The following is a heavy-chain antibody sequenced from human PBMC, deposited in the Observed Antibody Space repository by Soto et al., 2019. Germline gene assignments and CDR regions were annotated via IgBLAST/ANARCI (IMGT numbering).Heavy chain of an antibody. Sequence: ASVKVSCKASGYTFTSYAMHWVRQAPGQRLEWMGWINAGNGNTKYSQKFQGRVTITRDTSASTAYMELSSLRSEDTAVYYCERVGDTMKDFDYWGQGTLVTVSS. CDR1: GYTFTSYA. V-gene: IGHV1-3*01. CDR3: ERVGDTMKDFDY. J-gene: IGHJ4*02. D-gene: IGHD3-3*01. CDR2: INAGNGNT.